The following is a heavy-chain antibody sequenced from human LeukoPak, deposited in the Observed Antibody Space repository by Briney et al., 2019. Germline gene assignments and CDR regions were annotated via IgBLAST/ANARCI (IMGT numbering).Heavy chain of an antibody. CDR2: FDPEDGET. J-gene: IGHJ4*02. Sequence: ASVTVSCKVSGYTLTELSMHWVRQAPGKGLEWMGGFDPEDGETIYAQKFQGRVTMTEDTSTDTAYMELSSLSSEDTAVYYCATAPGIVGVNFDYWGQGTLVTVSS. CDR3: ATAPGIVGVNFDY. CDR1: GYTLTELS. D-gene: IGHD1-26*01. V-gene: IGHV1-24*01.